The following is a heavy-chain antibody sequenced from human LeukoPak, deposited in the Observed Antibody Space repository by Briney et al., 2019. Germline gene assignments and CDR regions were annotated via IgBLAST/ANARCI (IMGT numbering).Heavy chain of an antibody. CDR1: GFIISSYA. V-gene: IGHV3-64*01. J-gene: IGHJ4*02. D-gene: IGHD5-18*01. CDR3: ARDFSYGSGFDY. Sequence: GGSLRLSCAASGFIISSYALHWVRQAPGKGVQYVSGISNGAGIDYANSVKGRFTLSTDNSTNTLYLQMGSLRPEDMAVYYCARDFSYGSGFDYWGQGLLVTVSS. CDR2: ISNGAGI.